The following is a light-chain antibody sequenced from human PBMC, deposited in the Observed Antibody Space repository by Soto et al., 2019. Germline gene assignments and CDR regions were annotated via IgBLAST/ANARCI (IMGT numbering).Light chain of an antibody. CDR3: QQRSDGPAYT. CDR2: DAY. J-gene: IGKJ2*01. Sequence: EVVLTQSPATLSLSPGERATLSCSASQSVSSHLAWYQQRPGQAPRLLIYDAYNRATGIPGRFSGSGYGTDFTLTISSLEPEDFARYSCQQRSDGPAYTFGQGTRLDIK. V-gene: IGKV3-11*01. CDR1: QSVSSH.